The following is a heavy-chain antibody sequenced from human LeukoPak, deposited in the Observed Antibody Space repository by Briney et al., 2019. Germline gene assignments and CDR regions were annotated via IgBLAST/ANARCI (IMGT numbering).Heavy chain of an antibody. CDR1: GYPFISTG. CDR3: ARGFTIFGVVSPGAFDI. J-gene: IGHJ3*02. Sequence: GASVKVSCKASGYPFISTGINWLRQAPGQGLEWMGGIIPIFGTANYAQKFQGRVTITADESTSTAYMELSSLRSEDTAVYYCARGFTIFGVVSPGAFDIWGQGTMVTVSS. D-gene: IGHD3-3*01. CDR2: IIPIFGTA. V-gene: IGHV1-69*13.